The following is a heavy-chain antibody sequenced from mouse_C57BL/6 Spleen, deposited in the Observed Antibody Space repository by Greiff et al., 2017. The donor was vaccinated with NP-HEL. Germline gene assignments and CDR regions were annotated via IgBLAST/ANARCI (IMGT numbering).Heavy chain of an antibody. CDR2: IRLKSDNYAT. CDR3: TGLYYWGTWFAY. V-gene: IGHV6-3*01. CDR1: GFTFSNYW. Sequence: EVQLVESGGGLVQPGGSMKLSCVASGFTFSNYWMNWVRQSPEKGLEWVAQIRLKSDNYATHYAESVKGRFTISRDDSKSSVYLQMNNLRAEDTGIYYCTGLYYWGTWFAYWGQGTLVTVSA. J-gene: IGHJ3*01. D-gene: IGHD2-1*01.